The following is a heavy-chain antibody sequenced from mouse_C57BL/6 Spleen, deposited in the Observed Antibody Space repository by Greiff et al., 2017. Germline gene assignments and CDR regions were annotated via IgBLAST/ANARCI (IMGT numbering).Heavy chain of an antibody. CDR2: IYPGDGDT. Sequence: VKLMESGPELVKPGASVKISCKASGYAFSSSCMNWVKQRPGKGLEWIGRIYPGDGDTNYNRKFKGKATLTADKSSSTAYMKLSSLTSEDSAVXFCAGAQATYDAMDYWGQGTSVTVSS. J-gene: IGHJ4*01. CDR3: AGAQATYDAMDY. V-gene: IGHV1-82*01. D-gene: IGHD3-2*02. CDR1: GYAFSSSC.